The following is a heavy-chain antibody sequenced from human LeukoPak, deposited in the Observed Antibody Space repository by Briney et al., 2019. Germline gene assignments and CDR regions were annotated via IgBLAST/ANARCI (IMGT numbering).Heavy chain of an antibody. V-gene: IGHV4-34*01. CDR2: INHSGST. J-gene: IGHJ4*02. CDR3: ARGAAYSYGYLTDY. Sequence: SETLSLTCAVYGGSFSGYYWSWIRQPPGKGLEWIGEINHSGSTNYNPSLKNRVTISVDTSKNQFSLKLSSVTATDTAVYYCARGAAYSYGYLTDYWGQGTLVTVSS. D-gene: IGHD5-18*01. CDR1: GGSFSGYY.